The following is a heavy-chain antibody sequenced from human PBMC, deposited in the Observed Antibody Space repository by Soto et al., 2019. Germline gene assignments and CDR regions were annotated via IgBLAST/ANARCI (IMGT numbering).Heavy chain of an antibody. CDR3: ARGATVLRYFDWLGGWLDP. D-gene: IGHD3-9*01. Sequence: SETLSLTCAVYGGSFSGYYWSWIRQPPGKGLEWIGEINHSGSTNYNPSLKSRVTISVDTSKNQFSLKLSSVTAADTAVYYCARGATVLRYFDWLGGWLDPWGQGTLVTVSS. V-gene: IGHV4-34*01. CDR1: GGSFSGYY. J-gene: IGHJ5*02. CDR2: INHSGST.